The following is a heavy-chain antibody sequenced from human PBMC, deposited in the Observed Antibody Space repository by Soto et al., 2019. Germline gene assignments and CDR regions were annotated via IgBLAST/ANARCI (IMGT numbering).Heavy chain of an antibody. Sequence: GESLKSSCKGSGYSFTSYWIGWVRQMPGKGLEWMGIIYPGDSDTRYSPSFQGQVTISADKSISTAYLQWSSLKASDTAMYYCARLGYYYDSSGYYYAYWGQGTLVIVSS. V-gene: IGHV5-51*01. CDR2: IYPGDSDT. J-gene: IGHJ4*02. D-gene: IGHD3-22*01. CDR1: GYSFTSYW. CDR3: ARLGYYYDSSGYYYAY.